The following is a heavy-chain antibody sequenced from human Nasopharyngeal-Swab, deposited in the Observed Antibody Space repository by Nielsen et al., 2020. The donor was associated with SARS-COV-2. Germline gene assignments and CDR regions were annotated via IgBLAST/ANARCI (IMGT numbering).Heavy chain of an antibody. D-gene: IGHD3-16*01. Sequence: GESLKISCEASGFTFSSYGMHWVRQAPGKGLEWVAVIWYDGSNKYYADSVKGRFTISRDNSKNTLYLQMNSLRAEDTAVYYCARDAGGSGGGYWGQGTLVTVSS. V-gene: IGHV3-33*01. CDR2: IWYDGSNK. CDR1: GFTFSSYG. J-gene: IGHJ4*02. CDR3: ARDAGGSGGGY.